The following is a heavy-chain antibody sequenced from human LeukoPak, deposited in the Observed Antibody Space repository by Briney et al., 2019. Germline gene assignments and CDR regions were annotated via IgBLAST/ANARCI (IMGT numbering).Heavy chain of an antibody. CDR2: ISYDGSNK. Sequence: GGSLRLSCAASGFTFSSYAMRWVRQAPGKGLEWVAVISYDGSNKYYADSVKGRFTISRDNSKNTLYLQMNSLRAEDTAVYYCARGTDFWSGPSPFDYWGQGTLVTVSS. CDR3: ARGTDFWSGPSPFDY. V-gene: IGHV3-30-3*01. J-gene: IGHJ4*02. D-gene: IGHD3-3*01. CDR1: GFTFSSYA.